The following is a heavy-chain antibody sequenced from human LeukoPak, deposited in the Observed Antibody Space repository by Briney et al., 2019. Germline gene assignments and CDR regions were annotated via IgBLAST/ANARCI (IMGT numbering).Heavy chain of an antibody. V-gene: IGHV1-69*13. CDR3: ARDPSTRGWFDP. CDR2: IIPIFGTA. CDR1: GGTFSSYA. Sequence: GASVKVSCKASGGTFSSYAISWVRQAPGQGLEWMGGIIPIFGTANYAQKFQGRVTITADESTSTAYMELSSLRSEDTAVYYCARDPSTRGWFDPWGQGTLATVSS. J-gene: IGHJ5*02. D-gene: IGHD5/OR15-5a*01.